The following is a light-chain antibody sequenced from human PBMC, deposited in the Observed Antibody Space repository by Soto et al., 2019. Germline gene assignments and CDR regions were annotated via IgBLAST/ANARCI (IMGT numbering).Light chain of an antibody. CDR3: QVWDSSSDHPYV. CDR2: DDS. CDR1: NIGSKS. V-gene: IGLV3-21*02. J-gene: IGLJ1*01. Sequence: SYDLTQPPSVSVAPGQTARITGGGNNIGSKSVHWYHQMPGQASVLVFYDDSDRPSGIPERFSGSNSGSTATLTISRVEAGDEADYYCQVWDSSSDHPYVFGTGTKVTVL.